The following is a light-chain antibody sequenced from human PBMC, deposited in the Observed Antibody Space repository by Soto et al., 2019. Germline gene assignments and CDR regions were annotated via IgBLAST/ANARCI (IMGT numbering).Light chain of an antibody. Sequence: QLTQSPSSLSETVGDRVTITCRASQGISSALAWYQHKSGKPPKSLIYDASSLESGVPSRFSGTGSGTDFTLTISSLQTEDFATYYCQQFNSYPLSFGGGTKV. CDR2: DAS. CDR1: QGISSA. CDR3: QQFNSYPLS. V-gene: IGKV1-13*02. J-gene: IGKJ4*01.